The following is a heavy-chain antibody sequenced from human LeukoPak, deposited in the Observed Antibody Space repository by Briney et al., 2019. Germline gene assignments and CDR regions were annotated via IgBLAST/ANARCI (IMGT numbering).Heavy chain of an antibody. D-gene: IGHD5-12*01. CDR3: GRVRTGNTGSPEYFED. J-gene: IGHJ1*01. V-gene: IGHV4-59*01. CDR1: GGSISSYY. CDR2: LFYSGNT. Sequence: PSETLSLTCTVSGGSISSYYWSWIRQPPGKRLEWIGYLFYSGNTNSNGSLKSRVTLSADTSKNQFSLRLNFVTAADTAVYYCGRVRTGNTGSPEYFEDWGQGTLVTVSS.